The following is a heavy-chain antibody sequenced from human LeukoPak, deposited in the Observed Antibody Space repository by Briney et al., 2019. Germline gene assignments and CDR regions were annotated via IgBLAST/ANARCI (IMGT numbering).Heavy chain of an antibody. V-gene: IGHV1-8*02. Sequence: ASVKVSCKPSGYTFTGYYLHWVRQATGQGLEWMGWMNPNSGNTGYAQKFQGRVTMTRNTSISTAYMELSSLRSEDTAVYYCARAPEWGKANYYYYMDVWGKGTTVTVPS. CDR1: GYTFTGYY. CDR3: ARAPEWGKANYYYYMDV. D-gene: IGHD1-26*01. J-gene: IGHJ6*03. CDR2: MNPNSGNT.